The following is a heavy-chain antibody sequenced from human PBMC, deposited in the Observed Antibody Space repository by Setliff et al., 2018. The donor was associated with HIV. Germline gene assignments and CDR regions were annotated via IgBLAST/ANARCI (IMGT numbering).Heavy chain of an antibody. D-gene: IGHD2-8*02. Sequence: SETLSLTCTVSGYSISSGYYWGWIRQPPGKGLEWIGSIYHSGNTYYMPSLQSRVTISVDMSKNQFSLRLSSVTAADTAVYYCARAPTGVTNAFDIWGQGTMVTVSS. CDR2: IYHSGNT. V-gene: IGHV4-38-2*02. J-gene: IGHJ3*02. CDR1: GYSISSGYY. CDR3: ARAPTGVTNAFDI.